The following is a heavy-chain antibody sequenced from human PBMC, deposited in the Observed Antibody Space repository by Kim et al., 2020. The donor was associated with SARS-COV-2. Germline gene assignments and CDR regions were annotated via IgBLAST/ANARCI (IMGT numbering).Heavy chain of an antibody. CDR3: ARIKRYCSAGSCYSQYAFLDY. CDR2: INPSGST. Sequence: SETLSLTCAVYGGSFSGYYWTWIRQPPGKGLEWIGEINPSGSTNYSPSPSLKSRVLISVDTSKNQFSLNLNSVTAADTAVYYCARIKRYCSAGSCYSQYAFLDYWGQGTLVTVSS. D-gene: IGHD2-15*01. V-gene: IGHV4-34*01. J-gene: IGHJ4*02. CDR1: GGSFSGYY.